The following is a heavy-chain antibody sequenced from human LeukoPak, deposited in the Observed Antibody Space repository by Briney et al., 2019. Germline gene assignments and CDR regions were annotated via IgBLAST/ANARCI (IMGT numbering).Heavy chain of an antibody. J-gene: IGHJ4*02. CDR2: ISGSGSTI. Sequence: GRSLRLSCAASGFTFSDYGMHWVRQAPGKGLEWVSCISGSGSTIYYADSVKGRFTISRDNAKNSLYLQMNSLRAEDTALYYCARDYGGNSWGQGTLVTVSS. D-gene: IGHD4-23*01. CDR1: GFTFSDYG. CDR3: ARDYGGNS. V-gene: IGHV3-48*03.